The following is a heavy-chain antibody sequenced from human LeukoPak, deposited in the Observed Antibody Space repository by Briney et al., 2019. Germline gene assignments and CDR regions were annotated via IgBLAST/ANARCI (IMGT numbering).Heavy chain of an antibody. CDR3: ARSGVVPAATEYFQH. CDR1: GGSISGGDFY. Sequence: SETLSLTCTVSGGSISGGDFYWTWIRQHPGKGLEWIGYIYYSGSTYYNPSLKSRLIISVDTSKNQFSLRLTSVTAADTAVYYCARSGVVPAATEYFQHWGQGTLVTVSS. J-gene: IGHJ1*01. CDR2: IYYSGST. D-gene: IGHD2-2*01. V-gene: IGHV4-31*03.